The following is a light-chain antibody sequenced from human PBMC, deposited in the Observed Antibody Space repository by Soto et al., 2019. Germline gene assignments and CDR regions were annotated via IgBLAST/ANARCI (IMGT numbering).Light chain of an antibody. CDR2: EVN. CDR1: SSDVGGYNY. Sequence: QSALTQPTSASGSPGQSVTISCTGTSSDVGGYNYVSWYQQHPGKAPKLMIYEVNKRPSGVPDRFSGSKSGNTASLTVSGLQAEDEADYYCSSYAGSNNLVFGGGTQLTVL. V-gene: IGLV2-8*01. J-gene: IGLJ2*01. CDR3: SSYAGSNNLV.